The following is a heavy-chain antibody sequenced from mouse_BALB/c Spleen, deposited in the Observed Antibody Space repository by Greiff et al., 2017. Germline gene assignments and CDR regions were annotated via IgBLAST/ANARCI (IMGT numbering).Heavy chain of an antibody. J-gene: IGHJ4*01. D-gene: IGHD1-2*01. CDR1: GFTFSSYG. Sequence: EVKLVESGGGLVQPGGSLKLSCAASGFTFSSYGMSWVRQTPDKRLELVATINSNGGSTYYPDSVKGRFTISIDNAKNTLYLQMSSLKSEDTAMYYCARERVTTATAMDYWGQGTSVTVSS. CDR3: ARERVTTATAMDY. CDR2: INSNGGST. V-gene: IGHV5-6-3*01.